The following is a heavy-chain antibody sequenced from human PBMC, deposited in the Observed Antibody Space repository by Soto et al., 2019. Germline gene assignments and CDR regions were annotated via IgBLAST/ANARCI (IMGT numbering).Heavy chain of an antibody. V-gene: IGHV3-30-3*01. J-gene: IGHJ6*02. CDR2: ISYDGITQ. CDR3: ARRGDMVRGFIKGYYGMDV. D-gene: IGHD3-10*01. Sequence: PGGSLRLSCAASGFNFSDYNMHWVRQAPGKGLQWVARISYDGITQSYEDSVKGRFTISRDNFKNVLYLQVNSPRAEDTALYYCARRGDMVRGFIKGYYGMDVWGLGTTVTVSS. CDR1: GFNFSDYN.